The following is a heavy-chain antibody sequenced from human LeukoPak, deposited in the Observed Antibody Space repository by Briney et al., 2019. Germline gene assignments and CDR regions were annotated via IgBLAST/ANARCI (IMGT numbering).Heavy chain of an antibody. J-gene: IGHJ4*02. V-gene: IGHV3-23*01. CDR1: GFTFSSYA. Sequence: GGSLRLSCAASGFTFSSYAMSWVRQAPGKGLEWVSAISGSGGSTYYADSVKGRFTISRDNSKNTLYLQMNSLRAEDTAVYYCAKDKGLLWLNYYFDYWGQGTLVTASS. CDR2: ISGSGGST. D-gene: IGHD3-10*01. CDR3: AKDKGLLWLNYYFDY.